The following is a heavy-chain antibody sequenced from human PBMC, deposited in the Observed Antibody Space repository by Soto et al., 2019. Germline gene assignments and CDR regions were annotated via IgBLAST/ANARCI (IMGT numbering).Heavy chain of an antibody. CDR2: IIPIFGTA. CDR3: ARSYNGSLHYYYGMDV. J-gene: IGHJ6*02. V-gene: IGHV1-69*13. Sequence: SVKVSCKASGGTFSSYAISWVRQAPGQGLEWMGGIIPIFGTANYAQKFQGRVTITADESTSTAYMELSSLRSEDTAVYYCARSYNGSLHYYYGMDVWGQGTTVTVSS. D-gene: IGHD1-20*01. CDR1: GGTFSSYA.